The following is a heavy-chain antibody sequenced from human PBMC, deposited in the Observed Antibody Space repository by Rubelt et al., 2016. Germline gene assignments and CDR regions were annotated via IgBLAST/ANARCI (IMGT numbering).Heavy chain of an antibody. CDR1: RFTFSSYW. D-gene: IGHD2-21*01. CDR2: IKQDETER. J-gene: IGHJ5*02. Sequence: EVQLVESGGGLVQPGGSLRLSCAASRFTFSSYWMSWVRQAPGKGLEWVANIKQDETERYYVDSVKGRFTISRDNAKNSLSLQMSSLRAEDTAVYYCARGPFTVINLWGQGTLVTVSS. CDR3: ARGPFTVINL. V-gene: IGHV3-7*04.